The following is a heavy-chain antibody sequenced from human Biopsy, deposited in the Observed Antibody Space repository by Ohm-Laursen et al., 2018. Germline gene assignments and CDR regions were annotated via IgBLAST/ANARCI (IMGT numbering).Heavy chain of an antibody. V-gene: IGHV4-61*01. D-gene: IGHD6-19*01. CDR1: GDSLSSGPDN. Sequence: GTLSLTCTVSGDSLSSGPDNWSWIRQPPGQGLEYIGFIYSGGNTNYNPSLQNRVTMSVDTSKSQFSLKLSSVIAADTAVYYCARGRRTSGWPYFANWGQGTLVSVSS. J-gene: IGHJ4*02. CDR2: IYSGGNT. CDR3: ARGRRTSGWPYFAN.